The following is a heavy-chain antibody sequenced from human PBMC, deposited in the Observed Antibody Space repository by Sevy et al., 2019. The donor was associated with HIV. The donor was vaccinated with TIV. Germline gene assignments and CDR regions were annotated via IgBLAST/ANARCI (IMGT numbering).Heavy chain of an antibody. CDR2: FDPEDDET. J-gene: IGHJ4*02. D-gene: IGHD3-22*01. CDR1: GYTLSELS. CDR3: ATTKDYYDSSGSPFDY. Sequence: ASVKVSCMVSGYTLSELSMHWVRQAPGKGLEWMGCFDPEDDETIYAQKFQGRVTMTEDTSTDTAYMELNNLRSEDTAVYYCATTKDYYDSSGSPFDYWGQGTLVTVSS. V-gene: IGHV1-24*01.